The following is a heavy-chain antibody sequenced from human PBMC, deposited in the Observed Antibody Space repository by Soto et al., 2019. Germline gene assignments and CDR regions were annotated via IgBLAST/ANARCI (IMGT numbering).Heavy chain of an antibody. CDR2: INPNSGGA. CDR1: GYTFTDYY. CDR3: AKLGQYSTSAGQLDY. V-gene: IGHV1-2*02. Sequence: ASLKVSCRASGYTFTDYYIHRVRQAPGQGLEWMGWINPNSGGADSAQNFQGRVTMARDTSISTAYLELSRLRSDDTAVYFCAKLGQYSTSAGQLDYWGQGTLVTVSS. D-gene: IGHD6-6*01. J-gene: IGHJ4*02.